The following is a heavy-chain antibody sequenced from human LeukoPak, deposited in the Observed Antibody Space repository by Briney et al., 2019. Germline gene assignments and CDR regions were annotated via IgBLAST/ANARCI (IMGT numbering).Heavy chain of an antibody. J-gene: IGHJ4*02. CDR3: AKGGKWDVTPFDY. CDR2: ISGGGGST. D-gene: IGHD1-26*01. Sequence: GGSLRLSCISSGFTFSDYAMNWVRQAPGKGLEWVSTISGGGGSTYYADSVKGRFTISRDNSKNTLYLQVNSLRAEDTAVYYCAKGGKWDVTPFDYWGQGTLVTVSS. V-gene: IGHV3-23*01. CDR1: GFTFSDYA.